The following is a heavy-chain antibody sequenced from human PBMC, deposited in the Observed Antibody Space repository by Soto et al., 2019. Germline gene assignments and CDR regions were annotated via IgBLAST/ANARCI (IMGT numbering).Heavy chain of an antibody. D-gene: IGHD3-16*01. CDR3: ARGSSIWGRAFISTDSEQPDY. J-gene: IGHJ4*02. CDR1: GFTFSSYW. CDR2: INSDGSST. V-gene: IGHV3-74*01. Sequence: GGSLRLSCAASGFTFSSYWMHWVRQAPGKGLVWVSRINSDGSSTSYADSVKGRFTISRDNAKNTLYLQMNSLRAEDTAVYYCARGSSIWGRAFISTDSEQPDYWGQGTLVTVSS.